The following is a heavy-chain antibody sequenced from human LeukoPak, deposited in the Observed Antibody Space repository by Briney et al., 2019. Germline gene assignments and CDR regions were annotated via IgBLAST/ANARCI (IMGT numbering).Heavy chain of an antibody. Sequence: SETLSLTCTVSGGSISSYYWSWIRQPPGKGLEWIGYIYYSGSTNYNPSLKSRVTISVDTSKNQFSLKLSSVTAADTAVYYCARALDYYYDSSGFAFDIWGQGTMVTVSS. J-gene: IGHJ3*02. D-gene: IGHD3-22*01. CDR3: ARALDYYYDSSGFAFDI. CDR1: GGSISSYY. V-gene: IGHV4-59*01. CDR2: IYYSGST.